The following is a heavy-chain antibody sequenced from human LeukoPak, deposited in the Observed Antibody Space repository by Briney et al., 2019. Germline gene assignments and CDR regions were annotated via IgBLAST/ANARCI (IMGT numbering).Heavy chain of an antibody. CDR1: GGSFSGYY. J-gene: IGHJ4*02. CDR2: INHSGST. V-gene: IGHV4-34*01. Sequence: SETLSLTCAVYGGSFSGYYWSWIRQPPGKGLEWIGEINHSGSTNYNPSLKSRVTISVDTSKNQFSLKLSSVTAADTAVYYCARGGWLRLRNSGRRHMYYFDYWGQGTLVTVSS. D-gene: IGHD5-12*01. CDR3: ARGGWLRLRNSGRRHMYYFDY.